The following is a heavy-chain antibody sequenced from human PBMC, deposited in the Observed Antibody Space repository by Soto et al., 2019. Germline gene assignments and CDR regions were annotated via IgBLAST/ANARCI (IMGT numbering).Heavy chain of an antibody. J-gene: IGHJ6*02. V-gene: IGHV3-21*01. CDR1: GFTFSSYS. D-gene: IGHD6-19*01. Sequence: EVQLVESGGGLVKPGGSLRLSCAASGFTFSSYSMNWVRQAPGKGLEWVSSISSSSSYIYYADSVKGRFTISRDNAKNSLYLQMNSLRAEDTAVYYCAREEQWLTMLYYYGMDVWGQGTTVTVSS. CDR3: AREEQWLTMLYYYGMDV. CDR2: ISSSSSYI.